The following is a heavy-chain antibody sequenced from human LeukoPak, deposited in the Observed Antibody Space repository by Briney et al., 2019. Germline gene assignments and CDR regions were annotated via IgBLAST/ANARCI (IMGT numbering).Heavy chain of an antibody. CDR2: IRSKAYGGTT. J-gene: IGHJ3*02. D-gene: IGHD3-10*01. V-gene: IGHV3-49*04. CDR1: GFTLGDYA. CDR3: TREYYGSGSYYTPGGRAFDI. Sequence: GGSLRLSCTASGFTLGDYAMSWVRQAPGKGLEWVGFIRSKAYGGTTEYAASVKGRFTISRDDSKSIAYLQMNSLKTEDTAVYYCTREYYGSGSYYTPGGRAFDIWGQGTMVTVSS.